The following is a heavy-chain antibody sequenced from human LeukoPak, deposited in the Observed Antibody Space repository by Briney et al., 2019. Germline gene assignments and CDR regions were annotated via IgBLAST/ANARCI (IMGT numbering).Heavy chain of an antibody. CDR3: ARDGELYYDILTGYPRARVYNWFDP. V-gene: IGHV1-2*02. J-gene: IGHJ5*02. CDR2: INPNSGGT. Sequence: ASVKVSCKASGYTFTGYYMHWVRQAPGQGLEWMGWINPNSGGTNYAQKFQGRVTMTRDTSISTAYMELSRLRSDDTAVYYCARDGELYYDILTGYPRARVYNWFDPWGQGTLVTVSS. D-gene: IGHD3-9*01. CDR1: GYTFTGYY.